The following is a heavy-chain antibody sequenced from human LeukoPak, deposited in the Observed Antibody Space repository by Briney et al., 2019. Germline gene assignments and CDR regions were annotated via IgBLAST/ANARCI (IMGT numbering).Heavy chain of an antibody. Sequence: GGSLRLSCAVSGFTFSRYAMSWVRQAPGKGLEWVSAISGSGGSTYYADSVKGRFTISRDNSKSTLCLQMNSLRAEDTAVYYCAKIPDYYDTSGNAFWGQGTLVTVSS. CDR3: AKIPDYYDTSGNAF. D-gene: IGHD3-22*01. V-gene: IGHV3-23*01. J-gene: IGHJ4*02. CDR2: ISGSGGST. CDR1: GFTFSRYA.